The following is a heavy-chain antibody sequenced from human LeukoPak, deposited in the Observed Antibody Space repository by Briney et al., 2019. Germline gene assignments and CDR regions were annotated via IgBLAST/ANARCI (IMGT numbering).Heavy chain of an antibody. CDR3: AGGTVVTTFDY. J-gene: IGHJ4*02. V-gene: IGHV4-61*02. D-gene: IGHD4-23*01. CDR1: GGSISSGSYY. CDR2: IYTSGST. Sequence: SQTLSLTCTVSGGSISSGSYYWSWIRQPAGKGLEWIGRIYTSGSTNYNPSLKSRVTISVDTSKNQFSLKLSSVTAADTAVYYYAGGTVVTTFDYWGQGTLVTVSS.